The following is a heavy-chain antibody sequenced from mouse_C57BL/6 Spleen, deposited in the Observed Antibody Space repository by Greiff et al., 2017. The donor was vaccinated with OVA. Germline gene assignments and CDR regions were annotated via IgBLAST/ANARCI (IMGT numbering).Heavy chain of an antibody. D-gene: IGHD1-1*01. V-gene: IGHV1-42*01. J-gene: IGHJ2*01. Sequence: VQLQQSGPELVKPGASVKISCKASGYSFTGYYMNWVKQSPEKSLEWIGEINPSTGGTTYNQKFKAKATLTVDKSSSTAYMQLKSLTSEDSAVYYGARSGYYGSGDYWGKGTTLTVSS. CDR1: GYSFTGYY. CDR2: INPSTGGT. CDR3: ARSGYYGSGDY.